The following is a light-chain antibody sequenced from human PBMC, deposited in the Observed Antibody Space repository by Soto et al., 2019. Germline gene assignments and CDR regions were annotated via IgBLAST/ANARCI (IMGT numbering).Light chain of an antibody. CDR1: QGVSSH. CDR3: QHLNSYPIT. J-gene: IGKJ5*01. CDR2: EVS. V-gene: IGKV1-9*01. Sequence: IQLTQFPSSLSASVGDRVTITCRASQGVSSHLAWHQQKPGKAPRLLIYEVSTLQSGVPSRFSGSGSGTDFTLTISSLQPEDFATYYCQHLNSYPITFGQGTRLESK.